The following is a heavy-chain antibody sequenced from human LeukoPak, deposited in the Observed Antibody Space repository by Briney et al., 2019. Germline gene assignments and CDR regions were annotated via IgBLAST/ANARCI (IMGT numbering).Heavy chain of an antibody. Sequence: GGSLRLSCPVSGFTFSSAWMTWVRQIPGKGLEWVGHIKSRTDGGTTDYAAPVKGRFTISRDDEKNTVYLQMNSLKTEDTAVYFCATEFYSNGYNFWGQGTLVIVSS. D-gene: IGHD5-24*01. V-gene: IGHV3-15*01. CDR2: IKSRTDGGTT. CDR1: GFTFSSAW. J-gene: IGHJ4*02. CDR3: ATEFYSNGYNF.